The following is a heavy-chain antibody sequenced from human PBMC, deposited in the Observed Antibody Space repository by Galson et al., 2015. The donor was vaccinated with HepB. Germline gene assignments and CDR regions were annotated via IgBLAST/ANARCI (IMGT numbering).Heavy chain of an antibody. CDR3: ARISFGLDIGVVPAASYYGMDV. CDR1: GDRVSSNSSG. D-gene: IGHD2-2*03. CDR2: TSYRSKWYN. J-gene: IGHJ6*02. Sequence: CLIFGDRVSSNSSGWYWIRQSPSRGLEWLGRTSYRSKWYNDYAVSVKSQITITPDTSNNQFSLQLNSVTPEDTAVYYCARISFGLDIGVVPAASYYGMDVWGQGTTVTVSS. V-gene: IGHV6-1*01.